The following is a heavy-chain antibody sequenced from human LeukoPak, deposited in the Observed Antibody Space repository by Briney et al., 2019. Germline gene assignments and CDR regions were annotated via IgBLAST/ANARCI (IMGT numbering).Heavy chain of an antibody. V-gene: IGHV1-8*03. J-gene: IGHJ3*02. D-gene: IGHD3-3*01. CDR2: MNPNSGKT. CDR1: GYTFTSYD. CDR3: ARGLSPDFWSGYYDAFDI. Sequence: ASVKVSCKASGYTFTSYDINWVRQATGQGLEWMGWMNPNSGKTGYAQKFQGRVTITRNTSISTAYMELSSLRSEDTAVYYCARGLSPDFWSGYYDAFDIWGQGTMVTVSS.